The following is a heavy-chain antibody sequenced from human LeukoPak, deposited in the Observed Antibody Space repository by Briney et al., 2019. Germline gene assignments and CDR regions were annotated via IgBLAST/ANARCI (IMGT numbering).Heavy chain of an antibody. CDR1: GFTFDDYA. D-gene: IGHD3-22*01. CDR2: ISWNSGST. V-gene: IGHV3-9*01. J-gene: IGHJ4*02. Sequence: GRSLRLSCAASGFTFDDYAMHWVRQAPGKGLEWVSGISWNSGSTYYADSVKGRFTISRDNSKNTLYLQMNSLRAEDTAVYYCAKSSRGVTMIVVVSAFDYWGQGTLVTVSS. CDR3: AKSSRGVTMIVVVSAFDY.